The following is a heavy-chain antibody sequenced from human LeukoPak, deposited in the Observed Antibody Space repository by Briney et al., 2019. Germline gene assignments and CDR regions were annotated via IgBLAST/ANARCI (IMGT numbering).Heavy chain of an antibody. Sequence: SETLSLTCTVSGGSISSYYWSWLRQPPGKGLEWLGYIYYSGSTNYNPSLKSRVTISVDTSKDQFSLKLSSVTAADTAVYYCARGPITGTPGYFDYWGQGTLVTVSS. CDR2: IYYSGST. CDR3: ARGPITGTPGYFDY. V-gene: IGHV4-59*01. CDR1: GGSISSYY. J-gene: IGHJ4*02. D-gene: IGHD1-20*01.